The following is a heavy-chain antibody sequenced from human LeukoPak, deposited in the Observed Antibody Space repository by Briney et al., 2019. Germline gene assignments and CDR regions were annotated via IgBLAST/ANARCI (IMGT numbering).Heavy chain of an antibody. Sequence: GGSLRLPCAASGFTFSSYSMNWVRQAPGKGLEWVSSISSSSSYIYYADSVKGRFTISRDNAKNSLYLQMNSLRAEDTAVYYCARDSSGWYLWFDPWGQGTLVTVSS. CDR1: GFTFSSYS. D-gene: IGHD6-19*01. J-gene: IGHJ5*02. CDR2: ISSSSSYI. V-gene: IGHV3-21*01. CDR3: ARDSSGWYLWFDP.